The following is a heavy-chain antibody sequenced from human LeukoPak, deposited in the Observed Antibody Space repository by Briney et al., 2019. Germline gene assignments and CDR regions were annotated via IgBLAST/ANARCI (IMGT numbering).Heavy chain of an antibody. V-gene: IGHV1-18*01. CDR3: ARDRRPLCECGGDCPNAFDI. D-gene: IGHD2-21*02. CDR2: ISAYNGNT. Sequence: ASVKDSCKASGYTFTSYVISGVRQAPGQGLEWMGWISAYNGNTNNVQKLQGRVTMTTDTSTSTAYMELRSLRSDDTAVYYCARDRRPLCECGGDCPNAFDIWGQGTMVTVSS. CDR1: GYTFTSYV. J-gene: IGHJ3*02.